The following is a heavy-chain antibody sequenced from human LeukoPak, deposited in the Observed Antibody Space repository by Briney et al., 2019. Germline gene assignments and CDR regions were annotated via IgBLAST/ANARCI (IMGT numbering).Heavy chain of an antibody. CDR1: GGSISSYY. J-gene: IGHJ6*02. V-gene: IGHV4-4*07. D-gene: IGHD2-15*01. CDR3: ARDSRYCSGGSCYASYYYYGMDV. CDR2: IYTSGST. Sequence: SETLSLTCTVSGGSISSYYWSWIRQPAGKGLEWIGRIYTSGSTNYNPSLKSRVTMSVDTSKNQFSLKRSSVTAADTAVYYCARDSRYCSGGSCYASYYYYGMDVWGQGTTVTVSS.